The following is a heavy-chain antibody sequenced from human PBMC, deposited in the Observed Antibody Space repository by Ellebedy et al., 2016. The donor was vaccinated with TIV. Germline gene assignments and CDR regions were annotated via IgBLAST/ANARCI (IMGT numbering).Heavy chain of an antibody. V-gene: IGHV3-23*01. CDR2: ISRNGGGT. CDR3: AKDLGIERQWGFDY. Sequence: GESLKISCAASGFPFSIYAMGWVRQAPGKGLEWVSTISRNGGGTYYAGSVEGRFTISRDNSNNTLWLQMSGLRAEDTARYFCAKDLGIERQWGFDYWGQGTLVTVSS. D-gene: IGHD1-26*01. CDR1: GFPFSIYA. J-gene: IGHJ4*02.